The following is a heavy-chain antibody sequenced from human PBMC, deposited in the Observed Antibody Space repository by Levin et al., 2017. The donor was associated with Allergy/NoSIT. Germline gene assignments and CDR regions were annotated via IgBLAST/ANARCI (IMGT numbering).Heavy chain of an antibody. CDR3: AKVPAPDPRILSDAFDV. J-gene: IGHJ3*01. V-gene: IGHV3-23*01. CDR1: GFTFSTYHA. D-gene: IGHD2/OR15-2a*01. Sequence: PGGSLRLSCAASGFTFSTYHAMSWVRQTPVKGLEWVCGISGNGDTTHYADSVKGRFTISRDNSRNTVYLQMNSLRAEDSALYYCAKVPAPDPRILSDAFDVWGQGTMVTVSS. CDR2: ISGNGDTT.